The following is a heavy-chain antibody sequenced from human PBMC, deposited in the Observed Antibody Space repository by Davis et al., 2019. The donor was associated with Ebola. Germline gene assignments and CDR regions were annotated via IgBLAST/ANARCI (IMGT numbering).Heavy chain of an antibody. Sequence: SETLSLTCAVSGAFVSSGGYSWIWIRQPPGKGLEWIGHYYYTGNTYYSPSLRSRVTISVDAPKNVFSLKLTSVTAADTAVYYCARGDSYYDPSGYYAGPEAPDHWGQGTLVSVSS. J-gene: IGHJ4*02. CDR3: ARGDSYYDPSGYYAGPEAPDH. D-gene: IGHD3-22*01. CDR2: YYYTGNT. CDR1: GAFVSSGGYS. V-gene: IGHV4-30-4*07.